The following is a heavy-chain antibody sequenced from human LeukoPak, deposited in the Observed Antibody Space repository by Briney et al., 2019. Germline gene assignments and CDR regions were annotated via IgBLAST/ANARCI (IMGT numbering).Heavy chain of an antibody. V-gene: IGHV4-34*01. CDR1: GGSFSGYY. Sequence: PSETLSLTCAVYGGSFSGYYWSWIRQPPGKGPEWIGEINHSGSTNHNPSLKSRVTISVDTSKNQFSLKLSSVTAADTAVYYCARPKKYTIALDYWGQGTLVTVSS. CDR3: ARPKKYTIALDY. CDR2: INHSGST. J-gene: IGHJ4*02. D-gene: IGHD2-2*02.